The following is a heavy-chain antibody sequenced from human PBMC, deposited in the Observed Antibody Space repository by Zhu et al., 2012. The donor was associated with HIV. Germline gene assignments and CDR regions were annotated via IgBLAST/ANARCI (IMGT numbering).Heavy chain of an antibody. V-gene: IGHV4-34*01. CDR2: INHSGGT. CDR1: GGSFSGYY. Sequence: QVQLQQWGAGLLKPSETLSLTCAVYGGSFSGYYWSWIRQPPGKGLEWIGEINHSGGTNYNPSLKGRLTMSVDTSKNQFSLKLSSVTAADTAVYYCARVLLWFGESSEAGYYFDYWGQGTLVTVSS. CDR3: ARVLLWFGESSEAGYYFDY. J-gene: IGHJ4*02. D-gene: IGHD3-10*01.